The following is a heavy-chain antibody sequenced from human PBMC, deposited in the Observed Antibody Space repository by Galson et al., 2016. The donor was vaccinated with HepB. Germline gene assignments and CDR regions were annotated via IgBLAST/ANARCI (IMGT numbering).Heavy chain of an antibody. Sequence: SVKVSCKAPGYTFTNYAMHWVRQAPGQRLEWMGWINPGNGDTKYSQKFQGRVTISRDTSARTAYMELSSLISEDTAVYYCAREGSYYTLDYWGQGTLFTVSS. CDR2: INPGNGDT. CDR1: GYTFTNYA. J-gene: IGHJ4*02. V-gene: IGHV1-3*01. CDR3: AREGSYYTLDY. D-gene: IGHD1-26*01.